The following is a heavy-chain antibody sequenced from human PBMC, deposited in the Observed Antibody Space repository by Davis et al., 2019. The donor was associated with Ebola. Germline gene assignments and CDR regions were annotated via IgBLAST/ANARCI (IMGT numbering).Heavy chain of an antibody. CDR2: ISRDGSTT. Sequence: PGGSLRLSCAASGFLFSGYGMHWVRQAPGKGPVWVSHISRDGSTTTYADSVKGRFTISRDNAKNTLYLQMNGLRVEDTAMYYCARDLVVAPAWGQGTLVTVSS. CDR3: ARDLVVAPA. J-gene: IGHJ5*02. CDR1: GFLFSGYG. D-gene: IGHD2-2*01. V-gene: IGHV3-74*01.